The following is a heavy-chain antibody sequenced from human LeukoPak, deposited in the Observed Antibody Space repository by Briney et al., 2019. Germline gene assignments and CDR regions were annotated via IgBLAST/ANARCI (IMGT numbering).Heavy chain of an antibody. J-gene: IGHJ6*02. CDR3: AKDRAYSGSDDDYYYGMDV. CDR1: GFTVSSNY. Sequence: GGSLRLSCAASGFTVSSNYMSWVRQAPGEGLEWVSIIYRGGGGSTYYADSVKGRFTISRDNSKNTLYLQKNRLRAEDAAIYSCAKDRAYSGSDDDYYYGMDVWDQGTTVTVSS. V-gene: IGHV3-53*01. D-gene: IGHD2-21*01. CDR2: IYRGGGGST.